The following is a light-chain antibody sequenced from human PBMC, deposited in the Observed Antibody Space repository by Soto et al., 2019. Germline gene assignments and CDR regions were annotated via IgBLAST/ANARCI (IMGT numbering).Light chain of an antibody. J-gene: IGLJ2*01. CDR1: NIGSKN. CDR3: QVWDSTSDHVV. V-gene: IGLV3-21*02. Sequence: SYELTQPPSVSVAPGQTATITCEGNNIGSKNVHWYQQKPGQAPALVVYDDRGRPSGVPERLSGSNSGNTATLTISRVEAGDEAYYYCQVWDSTSDHVVFGGGTKLTVL. CDR2: DDR.